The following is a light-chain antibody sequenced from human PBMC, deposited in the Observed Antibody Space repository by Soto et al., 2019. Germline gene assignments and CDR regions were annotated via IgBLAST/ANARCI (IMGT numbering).Light chain of an antibody. V-gene: IGKV1-5*01. CDR2: DAS. CDR1: QTISTW. J-gene: IGKJ4*01. Sequence: DIQMTQSPSTLSASLGDRVTITCRASQTISTWLAWYQQKPGKAPKLLIYDASSLESGVPSRFSGSGSGTEFTLTISSLQPDDFAVYYCQHYNNWLGTFGGGTKVDI. CDR3: QHYNNWLGT.